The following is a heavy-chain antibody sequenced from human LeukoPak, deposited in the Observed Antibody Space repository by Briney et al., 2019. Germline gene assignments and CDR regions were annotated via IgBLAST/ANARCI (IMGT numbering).Heavy chain of an antibody. CDR2: ISSSSTYK. CDR3: ARVAQYYYDSSGYYCPDY. CDR1: GFIFSTYT. D-gene: IGHD3-22*01. V-gene: IGHV3-21*01. Sequence: GGSLRLSCAASGFIFSTYTMNWVRQAPGKGLEWASSISSSSTYKYYADSVKGRFTISRDNAQNSVYLQMNSLRAEDTAVYYCARVAQYYYDSSGYYCPDYWGQGTLVTVSS. J-gene: IGHJ4*02.